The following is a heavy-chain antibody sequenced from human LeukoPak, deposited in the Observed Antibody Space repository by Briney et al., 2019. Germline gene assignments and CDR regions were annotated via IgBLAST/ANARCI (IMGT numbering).Heavy chain of an antibody. V-gene: IGHV3-21*01. J-gene: IGHJ3*02. CDR3: ARERVTTTAFDI. D-gene: IGHD5-12*01. Sequence: GGSLRLSCAASGFTFSSYGMSWVRQAPGKGLEWVSSITSSSTYYADSVKGRFTISRDNAKSSLYLQMNSLRAEDTAVYYCARERVTTTAFDIWGQGTMVTVSS. CDR2: ITSSSTY. CDR1: GFTFSSYG.